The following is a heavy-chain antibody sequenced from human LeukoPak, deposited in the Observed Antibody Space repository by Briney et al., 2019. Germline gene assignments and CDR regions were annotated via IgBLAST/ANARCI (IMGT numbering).Heavy chain of an antibody. CDR3: ARDAMILDHARAHHAFDI. Sequence: SGGSLRLSCAASGFTFSSYAMHWVRQAPGKGLEWVAVISYDGSNKYYADSVKGRFTISRDNSKNTLYLQMNSLRAEDTAVYYCARDAMILDHARAHHAFDIWGQGTMVTVSS. CDR1: GFTFSSYA. J-gene: IGHJ3*02. CDR2: ISYDGSNK. V-gene: IGHV3-30*04. D-gene: IGHD3/OR15-3a*01.